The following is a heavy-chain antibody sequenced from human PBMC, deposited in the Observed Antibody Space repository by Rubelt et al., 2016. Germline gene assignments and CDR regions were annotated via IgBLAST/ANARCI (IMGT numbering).Heavy chain of an antibody. V-gene: IGHV3-15*01. J-gene: IGHJ4*02. CDR2: IKSKTDGGTT. CDR1: GFTFSSYW. Sequence: EVQLVESGGGLVQPGGSLRLSCAASGFTFSSYWMSWVRQAPGKGLEWVGRIKSKTDGGTTDYAAPVKGRFTISRDDSKNTLYLQMNSLKTEDTAVYYCTTEGASSTAFDYWGQGTLVTVSS. CDR3: TTEGASSTAFDY. D-gene: IGHD1-26*01.